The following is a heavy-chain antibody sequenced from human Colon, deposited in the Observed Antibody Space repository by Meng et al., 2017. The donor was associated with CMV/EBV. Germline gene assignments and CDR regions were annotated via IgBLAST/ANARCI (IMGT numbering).Heavy chain of an antibody. D-gene: IGHD3/OR15-3a*01. J-gene: IGHJ6*02. CDR1: GFTFSSYW. V-gene: IGHV3-7*01. CDR3: AITVFGLIGAHHGMDV. CDR2: IKQDGSEK. Sequence: GESLKISCAASGFTFSSYWMSWVRQAPGKGLEWVANIKQDGSEKYYVDSVKGRFTISRDNAKNSLYLQMNSLRAEDTAVYYCAITVFGLIGAHHGMDVWGQGTTVTVSS.